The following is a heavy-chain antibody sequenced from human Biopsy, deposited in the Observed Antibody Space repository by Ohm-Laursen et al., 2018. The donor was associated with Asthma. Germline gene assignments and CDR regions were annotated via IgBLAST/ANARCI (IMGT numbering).Heavy chain of an antibody. Sequence: SLRLSCAASGFSFNSYAMSWVRQAPGKGLEWVSGHSGRGAKTYYADSVKGRFTISRDNSKNTLYLQMITLRAEDTAVYYCASDGTGIWVRGVPSVWFDSWGQGTPVSVSS. CDR2: HSGRGAKT. CDR3: ASDGTGIWVRGVPSVWFDS. V-gene: IGHV3-23*01. D-gene: IGHD3-10*01. J-gene: IGHJ5*01. CDR1: GFSFNSYA.